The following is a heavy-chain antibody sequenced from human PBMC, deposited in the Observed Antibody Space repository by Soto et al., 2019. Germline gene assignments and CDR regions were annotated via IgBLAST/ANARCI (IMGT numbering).Heavy chain of an antibody. CDR2: VYYRGRS. CDR3: VSRRTTVISLAYFVY. D-gene: IGHD4-4*01. J-gene: IGHJ4*02. V-gene: IGHV4-39*01. Sequence: PSETLSLTCTVSGGSVTNSSYYWGWIRQSPGKGLEWIGSVYYRGRSYSESSVKSRVTISVDTSKNQFSLNLNSVTASDTAVYFCVSRRTTVISLAYFVYWCPGALVTVSS. CDR1: GGSVTNSSYY.